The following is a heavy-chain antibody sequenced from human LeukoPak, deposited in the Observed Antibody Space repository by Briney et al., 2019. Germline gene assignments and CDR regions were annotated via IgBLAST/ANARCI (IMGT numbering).Heavy chain of an antibody. V-gene: IGHV1-18*01. J-gene: IGHJ6*02. Sequence: ASVKVSCKASGYTFTSYGISWVRQAPGQGLEWMGWISAYNGNTNYAQKLQGRVTMTTDTSTSTAYMELRSQRSDDTAVYYCARDAHQIAGHYYYYGMDVWGQGTTVTVSS. D-gene: IGHD6-13*01. CDR2: ISAYNGNT. CDR3: ARDAHQIAGHYYYYGMDV. CDR1: GYTFTSYG.